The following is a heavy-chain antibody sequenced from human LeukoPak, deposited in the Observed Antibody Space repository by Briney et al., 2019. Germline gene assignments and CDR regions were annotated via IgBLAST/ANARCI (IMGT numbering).Heavy chain of an antibody. CDR2: ISGSDGKT. CDR3: AKDLGSGIAILRGGVDV. J-gene: IGHJ6*02. D-gene: IGHD3-10*01. CDR1: GYNFSNNA. Sequence: GGSLRLSCAATGYNFSNNAMTWVRQAPGKGLQWVSGISGSDGKTYYADSVKGRFTISRDNSKNALYLQMNSLRAEDTAVYYCAKDLGSGIAILRGGVDVWGQGTTVTVSS. V-gene: IGHV3-23*01.